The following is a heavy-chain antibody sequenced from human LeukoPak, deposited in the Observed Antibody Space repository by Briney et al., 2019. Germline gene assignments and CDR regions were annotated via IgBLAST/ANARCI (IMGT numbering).Heavy chain of an antibody. CDR3: ARDAQRFSARNWFDP. CDR2: IIPIFGTA. Sequence: SVKVSCKACGGTFSSYAISWVRQAPGQGLEWMGGIIPIFGTANYAQKFQGRVTITADESTSTAYMELSSLRSEDTAVYYCARDAQRFSARNWFDPWGQGTLVTVSS. V-gene: IGHV1-69*13. J-gene: IGHJ5*02. CDR1: GGTFSSYA. D-gene: IGHD3-3*01.